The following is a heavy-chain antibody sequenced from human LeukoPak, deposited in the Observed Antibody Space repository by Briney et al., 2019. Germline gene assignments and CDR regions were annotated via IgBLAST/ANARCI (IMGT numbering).Heavy chain of an antibody. Sequence: PGGSLRLSCAASGFTLSRSLMSWVRQAPGKGREWVANIKRGGSEKSYVDSVKGRFTISRDNAKNSLYLQMSSLRAEGTAVYYCARFDPNSGSYKDFDYWGQGTLVTVSS. V-gene: IGHV3-7*01. J-gene: IGHJ4*02. D-gene: IGHD1-26*01. CDR3: ARFDPNSGSYKDFDY. CDR1: GFTLSRSL. CDR2: IKRGGSEK.